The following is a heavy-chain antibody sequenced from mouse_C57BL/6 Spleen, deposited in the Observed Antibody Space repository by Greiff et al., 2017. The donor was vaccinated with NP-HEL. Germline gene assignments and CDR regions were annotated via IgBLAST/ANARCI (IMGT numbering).Heavy chain of an antibody. CDR1: GFSLTSYG. J-gene: IGHJ4*01. CDR3: AKTDGSSPYAMDY. V-gene: IGHV2-5*01. Sequence: QVQLQQSGPGLVQPSQSLSITCTVSGFSLTSYGVHWVRQSPGKGLEWLGVIWRGGSTDYNAAFMTRLSITKDNSKSQVFFKMNSLQADDTAIYYCAKTDGSSPYAMDYWGQGTSVTVSS. D-gene: IGHD1-1*01. CDR2: IWRGGST.